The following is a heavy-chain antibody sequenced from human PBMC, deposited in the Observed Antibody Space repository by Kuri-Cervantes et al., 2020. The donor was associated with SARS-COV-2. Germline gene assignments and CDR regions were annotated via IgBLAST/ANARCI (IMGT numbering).Heavy chain of an antibody. V-gene: IGHV4-59*01. CDR1: GGSISSYY. CDR3: ARGFYDNSHWFDP. CDR2: IYYSGST. D-gene: IGHD3-22*01. J-gene: IGHJ5*02. Sequence: GSLRLSCTVSGGSISSYYWSWIRQPPGKGLEWIGYIYYSGSTNYNPSLKSRVTISVDTSKNQFSLKLSSVTAADTAVYYCARGFYDNSHWFDPWGQGTQVTVSS.